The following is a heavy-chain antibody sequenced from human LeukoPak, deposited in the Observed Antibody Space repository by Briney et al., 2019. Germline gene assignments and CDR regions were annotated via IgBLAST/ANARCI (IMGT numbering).Heavy chain of an antibody. Sequence: GGSLRLSCAASGFTFTRYDMHWVRQAPGKGLEWVSTISGNGITTYYADSVKGRFTISRDNPKNTLYLQMNSLRAEDTAVYYCAGVGSGYYYWGEGTLVTVSS. V-gene: IGHV3-23*01. J-gene: IGHJ4*02. CDR1: GFTFTRYD. D-gene: IGHD3-22*01. CDR3: AGVGSGYYY. CDR2: ISGNGITT.